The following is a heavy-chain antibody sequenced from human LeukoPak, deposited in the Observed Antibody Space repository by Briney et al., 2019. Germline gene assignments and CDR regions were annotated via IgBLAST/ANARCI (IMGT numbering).Heavy chain of an antibody. Sequence: SVKVSCKASGGTFSSYAISWVRQAPGQGLEWMGGIIPIFGTANYAQNLQGRVTMTTDTSTRTAYMELRSLRSDDTAVYYCARSKYYYGSGTYYNDYWGQGTLVTVSS. V-gene: IGHV1-69*05. CDR1: GGTFSSYA. CDR2: IIPIFGTA. CDR3: ARSKYYYGSGTYYNDY. D-gene: IGHD3-10*01. J-gene: IGHJ4*02.